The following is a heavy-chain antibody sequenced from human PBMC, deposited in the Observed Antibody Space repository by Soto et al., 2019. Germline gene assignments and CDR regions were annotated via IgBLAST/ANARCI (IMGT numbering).Heavy chain of an antibody. CDR1: GGSISSGGYY. CDR3: ARDRGYESSLGLYY. J-gene: IGHJ4*02. CDR2: IYYSGST. Sequence: QVQLQESGPGLVKPSQTLSLTCTVSGGSISSGGYYWSWIRQHPGKGLEWIGYIYYSGSTYYNPTLKSRVTISVDTSKKHFSLKLSSVTAADTAVYFCARDRGYESSLGLYYWGQGTLVTVSS. D-gene: IGHD3-22*01. V-gene: IGHV4-31*03.